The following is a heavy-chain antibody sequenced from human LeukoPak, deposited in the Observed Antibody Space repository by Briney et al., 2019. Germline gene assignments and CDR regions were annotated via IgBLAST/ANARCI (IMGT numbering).Heavy chain of an antibody. CDR1: GFTFNNYA. CDR2: IMIGGDGK. D-gene: IGHD2-2*01. J-gene: IGHJ4*01. V-gene: IGHV3-23*01. Sequence: GGSLRLSCAGSGFTFNNYAMSWVRRAPRKGLEWVSTIMIGGDGKHHADSVKGRFTISRDRSESTLFLQMNDLRAEDTAVYYCVRAAPRDCSPTSCSLFDNWGQGTLVTVSS. CDR3: VRAAPRDCSPTSCSLFDN.